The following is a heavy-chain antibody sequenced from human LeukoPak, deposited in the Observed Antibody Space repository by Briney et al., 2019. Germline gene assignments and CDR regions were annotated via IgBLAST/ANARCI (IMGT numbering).Heavy chain of an antibody. Sequence: GGSLRLSCAASGFTFSSYEMNWVRQAPGKGLEWVSYISSSGSTIYYADSVKGRFTISRDNAKNSLYLQMNSPRAEDTAVYYCAIGGTRGIYSGYDPFDYWGQGTLVTVSS. CDR2: ISSSGSTI. J-gene: IGHJ4*02. CDR3: AIGGTRGIYSGYDPFDY. V-gene: IGHV3-48*03. D-gene: IGHD5-12*01. CDR1: GFTFSSYE.